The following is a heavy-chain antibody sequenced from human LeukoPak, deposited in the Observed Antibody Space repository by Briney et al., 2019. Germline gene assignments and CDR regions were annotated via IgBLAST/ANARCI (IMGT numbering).Heavy chain of an antibody. J-gene: IGHJ4*02. CDR3: ARHGLTSGSYSRFDY. V-gene: IGHV4-39*01. Sequence: SETLSLTCTVSGGSISSSNYYWGWIRQPPGKGLEWIGSIYYSGHTHYSASLKSRLTISVDTSKNQFSLKLSSVAAADTAVYYCARHGLTSGSYSRFDYWGQGTLVTVSS. D-gene: IGHD1-26*01. CDR1: GGSISSSNYY. CDR2: IYYSGHT.